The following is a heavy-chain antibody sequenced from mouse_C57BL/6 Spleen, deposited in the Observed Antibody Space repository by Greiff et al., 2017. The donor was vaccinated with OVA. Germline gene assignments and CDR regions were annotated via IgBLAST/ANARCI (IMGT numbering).Heavy chain of an antibody. D-gene: IGHD1-1*02. CDR1: GYTFTSYW. CDR3: ARGGKDGD. CDR2: IYPSDSET. J-gene: IGHJ2*01. Sequence: VQLQQPGAELVRPGSSVKLSCKASGYTFTSYWMDWVKQRPGQGLEWIGNIYPSDSETHYNQKFKDKATLTVDKSSSTAYMQLSSLTSEDSAVYYCARGGKDGDWGQGTTLTVSP. V-gene: IGHV1-61*01.